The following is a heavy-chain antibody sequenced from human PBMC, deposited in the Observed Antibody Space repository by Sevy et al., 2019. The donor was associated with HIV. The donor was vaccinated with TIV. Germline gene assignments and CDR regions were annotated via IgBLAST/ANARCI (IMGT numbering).Heavy chain of an antibody. J-gene: IGHJ4*02. CDR1: GFTFSSYS. D-gene: IGHD1-7*01. CDR3: ARDSGTGTTEVDY. V-gene: IGHV3-21*01. Sequence: GGSLRLSCAASGFTFSSYSMNWVRQAPGKGLEWVSSISSSSSYIYYADSVKGRFTISRDNPKNSLYLQMNSLRAEDTAVYYCARDSGTGTTEVDYWGQGTLVTVSS. CDR2: ISSSSSYI.